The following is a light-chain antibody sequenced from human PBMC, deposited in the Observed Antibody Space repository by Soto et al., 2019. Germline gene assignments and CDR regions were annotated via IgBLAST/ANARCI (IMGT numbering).Light chain of an antibody. CDR3: QQSYSTPWT. Sequence: DVQLTQSSSSLSASVGDRVTITCQASQDISNYLNWYQQKPGKAPRLLIYDASNLKTGVPSRFSGTGSGTDFTLTISSLQPEDFATYYCQQSYSTPWTFGQGTKVDIK. V-gene: IGKV1-39*01. J-gene: IGKJ1*01. CDR1: QDISNY. CDR2: DAS.